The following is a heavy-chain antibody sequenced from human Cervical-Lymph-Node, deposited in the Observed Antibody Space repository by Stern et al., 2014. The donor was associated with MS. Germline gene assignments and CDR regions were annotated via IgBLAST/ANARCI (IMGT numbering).Heavy chain of an antibody. V-gene: IGHV4-61*02. CDR2: IYTSGRT. D-gene: IGHD6-13*01. CDR3: ARDEYTRSWPELGWLDP. J-gene: IGHJ5*02. CDR1: GASIRTSAYY. Sequence: QVQLQESGPGLVKPSQTLSLTCTVSGASIRTSAYYWSWIRHRAGKGLEWIGRIYTSGRTNHNPSLESRVTISVDTSKNQVYMKLNLVTAADTAVYYCARDEYTRSWPELGWLDPWGQGILVTVSS.